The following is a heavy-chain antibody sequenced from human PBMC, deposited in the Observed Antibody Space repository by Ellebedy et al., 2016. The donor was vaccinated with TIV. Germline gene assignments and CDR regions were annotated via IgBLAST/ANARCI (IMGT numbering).Heavy chain of an antibody. D-gene: IGHD6-13*01. Sequence: MPSETLSLTCTVSGGSISSSSYYWGWIRQPPGKGLEWIGRIYYIGNTYYTPSLKSRVTMSVDTSKNQFSLQLSSVTAADTAVYYCAGQTIAAGGTEEYFHHWGQGTLVTVSS. J-gene: IGHJ1*01. V-gene: IGHV4-39*01. CDR1: GGSISSSSYY. CDR2: IYYIGNT. CDR3: AGQTIAAGGTEEYFHH.